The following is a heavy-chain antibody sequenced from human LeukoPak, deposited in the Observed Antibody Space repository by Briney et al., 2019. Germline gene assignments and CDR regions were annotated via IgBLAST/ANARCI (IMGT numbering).Heavy chain of an antibody. V-gene: IGHV3-23*01. D-gene: IGHD2-15*01. CDR2: ISASGGST. J-gene: IGHJ6*02. CDR3: AKEGGTLGYYYGMDV. CDR1: GFTFSSYA. Sequence: GGSLRLSCAASGFTFSSYAMSWVRQAPGKGPEWVSAISASGGSTYYADSVKGRFTISRDNSQNTLYLQVNSLRAEDTAVYYCAKEGGTLGYYYGMDVWGQGTTVTVSS.